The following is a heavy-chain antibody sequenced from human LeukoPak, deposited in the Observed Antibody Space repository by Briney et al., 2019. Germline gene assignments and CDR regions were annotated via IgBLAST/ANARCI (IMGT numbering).Heavy chain of an antibody. Sequence: SETLSLTCTVSGASISTSSYYWGWIRQPPGKGLEWIGSIFYGGSTYYNPSLKSRVTISGDTSKNQFSLKLSSVTVVDTAVYYCARGDYYDSSGYYLYWGQGTLVTVSS. D-gene: IGHD3-22*01. CDR3: ARGDYYDSSGYYLY. V-gene: IGHV4-39*01. J-gene: IGHJ4*02. CDR2: IFYGGST. CDR1: GASISTSSYY.